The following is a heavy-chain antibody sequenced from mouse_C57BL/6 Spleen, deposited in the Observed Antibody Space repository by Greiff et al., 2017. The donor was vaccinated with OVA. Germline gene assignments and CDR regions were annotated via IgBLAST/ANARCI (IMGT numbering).Heavy chain of an antibody. CDR1: GYSFTSYY. J-gene: IGHJ4*01. CDR2: IYPGSGNT. V-gene: IGHV1-66*01. CDR3: ARDDGYSYYYAMDY. Sequence: QVHVKQSGPELVKPGASVKISCKASGYSFTSYYIHWVKQRPGQGLEWIGWIYPGSGNTKYNEKFKGKATLTADTSSSTAYMQLSSLTSEDSAVYYCARDDGYSYYYAMDYWGQGTSVTVSS. D-gene: IGHD2-3*01.